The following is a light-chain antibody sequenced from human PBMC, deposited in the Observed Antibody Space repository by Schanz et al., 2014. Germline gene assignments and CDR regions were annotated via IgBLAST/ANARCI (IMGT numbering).Light chain of an antibody. CDR3: HQFFSSSWT. V-gene: IGKV3-20*01. J-gene: IGKJ1*01. CDR1: QSIGSNY. Sequence: EIVLTQSPGTLSLSPGERATLSCRASQSIGSNYLAWFQQKPGQAPRLLIDGLSRRATGTPDRISGSGSGTDFTLTISRLEPEDFALYYCHQFFSSSWTFVPGTKVEIK. CDR2: GLS.